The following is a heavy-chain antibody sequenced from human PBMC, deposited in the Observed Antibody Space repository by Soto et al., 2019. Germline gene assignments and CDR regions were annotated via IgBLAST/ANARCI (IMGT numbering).Heavy chain of an antibody. CDR3: VHTMPPGVADY. CDR1: GFSLTTSGVG. J-gene: IGHJ4*02. CDR2: IYWDDDK. Sequence: QITLKESGPTLVKPTQTLTLTCTFSGFSLTTSGVGVGWIRQPPGKALEWLALIYWDDDKLYSPSLKSMLILTKDTSKNHVVLTLTNMDPLDTATYYCVHTMPPGVADYLGQGTRVTVSS. D-gene: IGHD2-2*01. V-gene: IGHV2-5*02.